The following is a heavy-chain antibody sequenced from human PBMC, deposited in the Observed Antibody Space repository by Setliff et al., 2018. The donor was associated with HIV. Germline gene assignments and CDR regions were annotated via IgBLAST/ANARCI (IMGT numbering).Heavy chain of an antibody. V-gene: IGHV4-38-2*02. CDR2: IFHRGGT. J-gene: IGHJ3*01. CDR1: GSSISDHYW. Sequence: SETLSLTCSVSGSSISDHYWWAWVRQAPGKGLEYIGTIFHRGGTFNNPSLKSRVTMSVDTSKNQFSLKLTSVTAADTARYYCLRETGVNVAADGRGYHTFDFWGRGTMVTVSS. D-gene: IGHD2-8*02. CDR3: LRETGVNVAADGRGYHTFDF.